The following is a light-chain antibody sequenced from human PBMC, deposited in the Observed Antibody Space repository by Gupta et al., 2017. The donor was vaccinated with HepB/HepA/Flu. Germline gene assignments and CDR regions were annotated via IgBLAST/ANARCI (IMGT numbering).Light chain of an antibody. J-gene: IGKJ2*01. CDR2: KAS. CDR3: QQYSDYPLT. CDR1: QNIDTW. Sequence: DIQMTQSPSTLSASVGDTVTITCRASQNIDTWLAWYQQKAGKATNLLIYKASTLESGVPSTFSGSGSGTEFTLTISSLQPHDFATYYCQQYSDYPLTFGQGTKLEIK. V-gene: IGKV1-5*03.